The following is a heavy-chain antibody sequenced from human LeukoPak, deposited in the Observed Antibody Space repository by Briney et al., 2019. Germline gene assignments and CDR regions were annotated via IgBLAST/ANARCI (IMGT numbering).Heavy chain of an antibody. J-gene: IGHJ4*02. CDR2: IYPGDSDT. D-gene: IGHD2-21*02. CDR3: ARHSPAYCGGDCYSDY. V-gene: IGHV5-51*01. CDR1: GYSFTSYR. Sequence: GESLKISCKGSGYSFTSYRIGWVRQMPGKGLEWMGIIYPGDSDTRYSPSFQGQVTISADKSISTAYLQWSSLKASDTAMYYCARHSPAYCGGDCYSDYWGQGTLVTVSS.